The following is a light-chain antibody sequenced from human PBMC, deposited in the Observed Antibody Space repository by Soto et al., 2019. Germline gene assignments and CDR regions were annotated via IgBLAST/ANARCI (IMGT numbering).Light chain of an antibody. J-gene: IGKJ1*01. CDR2: GES. V-gene: IGKV3-15*01. CDR3: QHSET. CDR1: QSVGSD. Sequence: ILLTQSPCTLSLFPGERATLSCRASQSVGSDLGWYQQKPGQAPRLLIYGESTRATGIPARFSCSESGPEFTLTISSLQYEDVAVYYCQHSETFGQGTKVDIK.